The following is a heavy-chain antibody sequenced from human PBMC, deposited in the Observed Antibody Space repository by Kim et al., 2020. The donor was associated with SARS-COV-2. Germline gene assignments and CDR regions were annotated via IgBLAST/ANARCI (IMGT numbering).Heavy chain of an antibody. Sequence: GGSLRLSCAASGFTFSSYGMHWVRQAPGKGLEWVAVIWYDGSNKYYADSVKGRFTISRDNSKNTLYLQMNSLRAEDTAVYYCAKDHNFDGGYFDYWGQGTLVTVSS. CDR1: GFTFSSYG. D-gene: IGHD3-10*01. J-gene: IGHJ4*02. V-gene: IGHV3-33*06. CDR3: AKDHNFDGGYFDY. CDR2: IWYDGSNK.